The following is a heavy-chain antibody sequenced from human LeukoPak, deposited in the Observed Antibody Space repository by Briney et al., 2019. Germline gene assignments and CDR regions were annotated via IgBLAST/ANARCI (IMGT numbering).Heavy chain of an antibody. CDR3: VRLRRNSDRSYYYYYYDS. Sequence: GGSLRLSCAASGFTFSSYSMNWVRQAPGKGLEWVSYMSSSSSSTIYYADSVKGRFTISRDNAKNSLYLQMDSLRAEDTAVYYCVRLRRNSDRSYYYYYYDSWGRGILVTVSS. V-gene: IGHV3-48*01. CDR2: MSSSSSSTI. D-gene: IGHD3-10*01. CDR1: GFTFSSYS. J-gene: IGHJ5*01.